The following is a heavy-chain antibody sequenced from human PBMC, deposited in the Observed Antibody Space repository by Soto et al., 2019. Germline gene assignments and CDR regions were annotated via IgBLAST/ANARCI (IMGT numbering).Heavy chain of an antibody. CDR3: VEYSSKLGYFDY. Sequence: GGSLRLSCAASGFTFSSYAMSWVRQAPGKGLEWVSAISGSGGSTYYADSVKGRFTISRDNSKNTLYLQMNSLRAEDTAVYYCVEYSSKLGYFDYWGQGTLVTVSS. V-gene: IGHV3-23*01. D-gene: IGHD6-13*01. J-gene: IGHJ4*02. CDR2: ISGSGGST. CDR1: GFTFSSYA.